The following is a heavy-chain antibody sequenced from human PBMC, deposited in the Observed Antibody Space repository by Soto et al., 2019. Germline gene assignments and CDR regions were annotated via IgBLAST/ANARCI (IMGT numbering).Heavy chain of an antibody. V-gene: IGHV4-31*03. CDR2: IYYSGST. CDR1: GGSISSGGYY. D-gene: IGHD3-3*02. Sequence: QVQLQESGPGLVKPSQTLSLTCTVSGGSISSGGYYWSWIRQHPGKGLEWIGYIYYSGSTYYNPSLKSRVTISVDTSKNQFSLKLSAVTAADTAVYYCAIVVPSIFGVGAFDIWGQGTMVTVSS. J-gene: IGHJ3*02. CDR3: AIVVPSIFGVGAFDI.